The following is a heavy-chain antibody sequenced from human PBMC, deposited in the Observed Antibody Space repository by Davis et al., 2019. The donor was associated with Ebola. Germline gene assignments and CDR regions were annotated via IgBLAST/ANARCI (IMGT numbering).Heavy chain of an antibody. D-gene: IGHD3-3*01. J-gene: IGHJ6*02. CDR2: IIPILGIA. CDR3: ARENRKLRFLEWFDNYYYYGMDV. Sequence: AASVKVSCKASGYTFSSYAISWVRQAPGQGLEWMGRIIPILGIANYAQKFQGRVTITADKSTSTAYMELSSLRSDDTAVYYCARENRKLRFLEWFDNYYYYGMDVWGQGTTVTVSS. CDR1: GYTFSSYA. V-gene: IGHV1-69*04.